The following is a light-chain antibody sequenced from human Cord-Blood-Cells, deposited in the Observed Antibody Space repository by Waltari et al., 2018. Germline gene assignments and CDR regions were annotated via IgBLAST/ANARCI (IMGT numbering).Light chain of an antibody. V-gene: IGLV1-47*01. J-gene: IGLJ3*02. CDR1: SSNIGSNY. Sequence: QSVLTQPPSASGTPGQRVTISCSGSSSNIGSNYVYWYQQLPGTAPKLLIDRNNQRPSGVPARFSGSKPGTSASLAISGLRSEDEADYYCSSYTSSSTNWVFGGGTKLTVL. CDR2: RNN. CDR3: SSYTSSSTNWV.